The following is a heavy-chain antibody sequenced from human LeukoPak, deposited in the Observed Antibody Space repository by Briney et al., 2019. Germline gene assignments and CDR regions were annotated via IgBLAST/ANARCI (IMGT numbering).Heavy chain of an antibody. CDR3: ARASGSFDY. Sequence: GGSLRLSCGASGFPFSIYGMHWVRQSPGKGLEWVAVIWNDGSNKYYADSVKGRFTISRDNSKNTLFLQMNSLRDEDTAVYYCARASGSFDYWGQGTLVTVSS. CDR1: GFPFSIYG. D-gene: IGHD1-26*01. V-gene: IGHV3-33*01. CDR2: IWNDGSNK. J-gene: IGHJ4*02.